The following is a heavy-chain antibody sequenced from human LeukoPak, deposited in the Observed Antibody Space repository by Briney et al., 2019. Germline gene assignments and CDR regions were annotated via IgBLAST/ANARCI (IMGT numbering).Heavy chain of an antibody. CDR3: ARAENFWSGYWDV. Sequence: QPGGSLRLSCEGSGFTFSNYWMSWVRQAPGKGLEWVANIQQHGSETYYGDSVKGRFTISRDSAESSLYLQMNSLRAEDTALYYCARAENFWSGYWDVWGKGTTVIVSS. V-gene: IGHV3-7*03. D-gene: IGHD3-3*01. J-gene: IGHJ6*04. CDR1: GFTFSNYW. CDR2: IQQHGSET.